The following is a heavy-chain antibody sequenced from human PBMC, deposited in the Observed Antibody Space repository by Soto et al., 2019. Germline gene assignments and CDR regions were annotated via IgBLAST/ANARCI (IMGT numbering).Heavy chain of an antibody. J-gene: IGHJ6*02. CDR3: AAPAGRFGEQVYYYYGMDV. CDR1: GSTFTSSA. Sequence: ASVKVSCKASGSTFTSSAVQWVRQARGQRLEWIGWIVVGSGNTNYAQKFQERVTITRDMSTSTAYMELSSLRSEDTAVYYCAAPAGRFGEQVYYYYGMDVWGQGTTVTVSS. D-gene: IGHD3-10*01. CDR2: IVVGSGNT. V-gene: IGHV1-58*01.